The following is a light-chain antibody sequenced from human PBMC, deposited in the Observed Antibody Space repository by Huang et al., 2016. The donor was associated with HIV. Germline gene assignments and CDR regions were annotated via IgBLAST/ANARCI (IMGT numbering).Light chain of an antibody. CDR2: GAS. V-gene: IGKV3-20*01. Sequence: EIVLTQSPGTLSLSPGERATLSCRASQIVSGSYLAWYQQKPGQAPRLLIYGASSRATGIPDRFSGSGSGTDFTLTITRLEPEDTALYYCQVYGTSPPGPFGPGATVHIK. CDR1: QIVSGSY. J-gene: IGKJ3*01. CDR3: QVYGTSPPGP.